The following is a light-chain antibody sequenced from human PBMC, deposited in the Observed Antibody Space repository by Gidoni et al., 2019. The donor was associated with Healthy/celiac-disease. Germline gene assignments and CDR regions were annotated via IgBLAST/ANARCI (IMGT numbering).Light chain of an antibody. J-gene: IGLJ3*02. Sequence: HSALTPPATVSGSPGQSITISCSGTNSDVGNYNLVSWYQQHPGKAPQLMIYDVTKWPSGVSNRFSGSKSGNTASLTISGLQAEDEADYYCCSYAGSSNWVFGGGTKLTVL. CDR3: CSYAGSSNWV. V-gene: IGLV2-23*02. CDR2: DVT. CDR1: NSDVGNYNL.